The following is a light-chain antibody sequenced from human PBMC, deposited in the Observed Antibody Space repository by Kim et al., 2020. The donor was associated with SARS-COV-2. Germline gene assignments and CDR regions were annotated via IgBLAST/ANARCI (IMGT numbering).Light chain of an antibody. CDR3: QAWDSSTHVV. CDR1: KLGDKY. CDR2: QDT. Sequence: SYELTQPPSVSVSPGQTASVTCSGDKLGDKYVCWYQQQPGQSPVLVIYQDTKRPSGIPERFSGSNSGNTATLTISGTQAMDEADYYCQAWDSSTHVVFGGGTKVTVL. V-gene: IGLV3-1*01. J-gene: IGLJ2*01.